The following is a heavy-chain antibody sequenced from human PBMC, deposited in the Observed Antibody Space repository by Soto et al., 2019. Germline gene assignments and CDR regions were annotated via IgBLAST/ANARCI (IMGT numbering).Heavy chain of an antibody. J-gene: IGHJ5*02. CDR3: ARGSPPRITIFGVVIHGNWFDP. D-gene: IGHD3-3*01. CDR2: INHSGST. CDR1: GGSFSGYY. Sequence: SETLSLTCAVYGGSFSGYYWSWIRQPPGKGLEWIGEINHSGSTNYNPSLKSRVTISVDTSKNQFSLKLSSVTAADTAVYYCARGSPPRITIFGVVIHGNWFDPWGQGTLVTVSS. V-gene: IGHV4-34*01.